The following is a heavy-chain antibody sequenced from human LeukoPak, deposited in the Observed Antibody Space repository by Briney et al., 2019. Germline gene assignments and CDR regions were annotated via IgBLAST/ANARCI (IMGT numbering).Heavy chain of an antibody. D-gene: IGHD2-15*01. V-gene: IGHV4-39*01. J-gene: IGHJ3*02. CDR3: ARPVTYCSGGSCYSAAFDI. Sequence: SETLSLTCTVSGGSISSSSYYWGWIRQPPGKELEWIGSIYYSGSTYYNPSLKSRVTISVDTSKNQFSLKLSSVTAADTAVYYCARPVTYCSGGSCYSAAFDIWGQGTMVTVSS. CDR2: IYYSGST. CDR1: GGSISSSSYY.